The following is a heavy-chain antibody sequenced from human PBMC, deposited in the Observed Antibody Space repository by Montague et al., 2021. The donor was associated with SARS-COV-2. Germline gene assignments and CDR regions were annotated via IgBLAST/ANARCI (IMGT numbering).Heavy chain of an antibody. V-gene: IGHV4-39*07. Sequence: SETLSLTCTVPGGSISSSSYYWGWIRQPPGQGLDWIGSIYYSGSTYYNPSLKSRVTISVDTSKNQFSLKLSSVTAADTAVYYCARVGRQQLVRLSGMDVWGQGTTVTVSS. D-gene: IGHD6-13*01. CDR1: GGSISSSSYY. J-gene: IGHJ6*02. CDR3: ARVGRQQLVRLSGMDV. CDR2: IYYSGST.